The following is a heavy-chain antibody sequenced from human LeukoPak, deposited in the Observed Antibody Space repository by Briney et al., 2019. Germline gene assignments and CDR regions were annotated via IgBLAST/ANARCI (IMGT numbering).Heavy chain of an antibody. CDR2: IKQGGREK. CDR3: AKDRCSNGVGCYYYYMDV. CDR1: GFTFSSNW. Sequence: GGSLRLSCAASGFTFSSNWMSWVRQAPGHGLQWLPTIKQGGREKYYVDSVKGRFSISRDSSKNILYLQMNSLRAEDTAVYYCAKDRCSNGVGCYYYYMDVWGKGTTVTISS. D-gene: IGHD2-8*01. V-gene: IGHV3-7*01. J-gene: IGHJ6*03.